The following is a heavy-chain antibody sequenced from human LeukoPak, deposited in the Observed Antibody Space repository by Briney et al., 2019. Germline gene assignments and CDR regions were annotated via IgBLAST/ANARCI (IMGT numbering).Heavy chain of an antibody. V-gene: IGHV4-59*01. D-gene: IGHD4-17*01. Sequence: PSETLSLTCTVSVGSISSYYWSWIRRPPGKGLEWIGYIYYSGSTNYNPSLKSRVTISVDTSKNQFSLKLSSVTAADTAVYYCARGGGVTTGFDPWGQGTLVIVSS. CDR1: VGSISSYY. CDR3: ARGGGVTTGFDP. J-gene: IGHJ5*02. CDR2: IYYSGST.